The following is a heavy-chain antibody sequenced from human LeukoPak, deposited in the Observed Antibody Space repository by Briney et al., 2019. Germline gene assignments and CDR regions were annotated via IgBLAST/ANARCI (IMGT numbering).Heavy chain of an antibody. V-gene: IGHV1-18*04. Sequence: AAVKVSCKASGYTLTSYGISWVRQAPGQGLEWMGWISAYNGNTNYAQKPQGTVTMTPDTSTSTAYMEPRTLRSDHKTVYYCARDLPAPISPYYDLLDYGMDVWGKGTTVTVFS. CDR2: ISAYNGNT. J-gene: IGHJ6*04. CDR1: GYTLTSYG. CDR3: ARDLPAPISPYYDLLDYGMDV. D-gene: IGHD3-3*01.